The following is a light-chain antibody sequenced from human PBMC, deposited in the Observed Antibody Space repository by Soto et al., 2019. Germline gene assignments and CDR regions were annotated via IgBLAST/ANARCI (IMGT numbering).Light chain of an antibody. J-gene: IGKJ5*01. Sequence: EIMITQSRATLSVSPGDRATLSCRASQSVSTNLAWYQQKPGQGPRLLIIGASTRATGIPARFSGGGSGTEFTLTISSLQSEDFAVYYCQQYDNWPPITFGQGTRLEIK. CDR3: QQYDNWPPIT. CDR1: QSVSTN. V-gene: IGKV3-15*01. CDR2: GAS.